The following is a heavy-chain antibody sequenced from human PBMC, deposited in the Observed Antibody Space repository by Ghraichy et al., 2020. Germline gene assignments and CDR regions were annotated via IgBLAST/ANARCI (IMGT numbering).Heavy chain of an antibody. CDR1: GGSISKNSYY. Sequence: SETLSLTCTVSGGSISKNSYYWGWIRQPPGKGLEWIGSIYYSGSPSYYNPSLKSRVTISIDTSKNQFSLKLSSVTAADTSVYYCARTDWGSSWYFDLWGRGTLVTVSS. CDR2: IYYSGSPS. V-gene: IGHV4-39*01. J-gene: IGHJ2*01. D-gene: IGHD7-27*01. CDR3: ARTDWGSSWYFDL.